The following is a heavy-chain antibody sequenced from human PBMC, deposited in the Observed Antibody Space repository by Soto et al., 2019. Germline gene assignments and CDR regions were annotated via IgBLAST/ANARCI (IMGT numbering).Heavy chain of an antibody. J-gene: IGHJ3*02. D-gene: IGHD5-18*01. Sequence: GASVKVSFKTSGYTSTDYYTHWVRQAPGQGLEWMGWMNPKSGGAYFAQKFQGRVTLTRDTSIGTAYIEVNSLTSDDTAVYFCTRENIENSDGLYDAFDIWGQGTTVTVSS. V-gene: IGHV1-2*02. CDR2: MNPKSGGA. CDR1: GYTSTDYY. CDR3: TRENIENSDGLYDAFDI.